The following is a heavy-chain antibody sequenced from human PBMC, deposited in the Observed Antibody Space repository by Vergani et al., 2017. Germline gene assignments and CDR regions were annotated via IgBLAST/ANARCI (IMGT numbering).Heavy chain of an antibody. CDR3: ARVNTETNGHLYYYYYMDV. D-gene: IGHD4-11*01. J-gene: IGHJ6*03. CDR2: IDHTGRP. Sequence: QVQLQQWGGGLLKPSETLSLTCVVNGGSFTSYHWTWIRQSPGEGLEWVGDIDHTGRPDYNPSLKSQLTMSVDKSRNQFSLTLNSVTATETAIYFCARVNTETNGHLYYYYYMDVWGQGTAVTVS. CDR1: GGSFTSYH. V-gene: IGHV4-34*01.